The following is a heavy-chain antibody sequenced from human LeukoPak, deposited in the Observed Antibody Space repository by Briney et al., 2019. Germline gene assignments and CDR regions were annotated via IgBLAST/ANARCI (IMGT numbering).Heavy chain of an antibody. D-gene: IGHD2-15*01. J-gene: IGHJ5*02. CDR2: IWHDGTNK. CDR3: AKFSGSTPFDP. V-gene: IGHV3-33*06. Sequence: GGSLRLSCAASGFTFSTYVMHWVRQAPGKGLDWVAIIWHDGTNKYYADSVKGRFTISRDNSKNTLYLQMNRLRAEDTAVYYCAKFSGSTPFDPWGQGTLVTVSS. CDR1: GFTFSTYV.